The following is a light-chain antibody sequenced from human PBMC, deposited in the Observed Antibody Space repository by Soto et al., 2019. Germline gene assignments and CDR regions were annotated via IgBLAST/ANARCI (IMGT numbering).Light chain of an antibody. CDR2: RAS. Sequence: EVVMAQSPATLSVSPGERATNSCRASLSIGNNIAWYQQKPGQAPRLLISRASTRATGVPVRFSGGGSGTEFTLTISSLQSEDCAVYYCQQYNNSPLTFGQGTKV. V-gene: IGKV3-15*01. CDR3: QQYNNSPLT. CDR1: LSIGNN. J-gene: IGKJ1*01.